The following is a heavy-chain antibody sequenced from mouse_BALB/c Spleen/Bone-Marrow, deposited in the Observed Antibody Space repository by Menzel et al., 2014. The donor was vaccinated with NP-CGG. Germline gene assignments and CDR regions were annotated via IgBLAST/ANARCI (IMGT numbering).Heavy chain of an antibody. CDR1: GFTFTDYY. CDR2: IRNKANGYTT. D-gene: IGHD1-1*01. Sequence: ELQLVESGGGLVQPGGSLRLSCATSGFTFTDYYMNWVRQPPGKALEWLGFIRNKANGYTTEYSASVKGRFTISRDNSQSILYLQMNTLRAEDSATYYCARDSRSTVSHFDYWGQGTTLTVSS. V-gene: IGHV7-3*02. CDR3: ARDSRSTVSHFDY. J-gene: IGHJ2*01.